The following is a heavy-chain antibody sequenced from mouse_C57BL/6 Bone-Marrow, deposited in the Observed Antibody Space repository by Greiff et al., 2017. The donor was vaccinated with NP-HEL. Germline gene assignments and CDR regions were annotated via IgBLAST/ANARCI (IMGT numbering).Heavy chain of an antibody. D-gene: IGHD1-1*01. CDR1: GFSFNTYA. Sequence: DVQLVESGGGLVQPKGSLKLSCAASGFSFNTYAMNWVRQAPGKGLEWVARIRSKSNNYATYYADSVKDRFTISRDDSESMLYLQMNNLKTEDTAMYYCVRGHYGSSLLAMDYWGQGTSVTVSS. V-gene: IGHV10-1*01. CDR3: VRGHYGSSLLAMDY. CDR2: IRSKSNNYAT. J-gene: IGHJ4*01.